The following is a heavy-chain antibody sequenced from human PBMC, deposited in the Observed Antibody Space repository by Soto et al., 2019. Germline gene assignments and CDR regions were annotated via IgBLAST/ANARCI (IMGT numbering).Heavy chain of an antibody. CDR3: ARDRVPSYDSSGYYRAFDI. CDR1: GYTFTGYF. J-gene: IGHJ3*02. Sequence: ASVKVSCKASGYTFTGYFLHWVRQAPGQGLEWMGIINPSGGYTSNSRRFQGRVTMTRDTATNTVYMELSSLRPEDTAVYYCARDRVPSYDSSGYYRAFDIWGQGTMVTVSS. CDR2: INPSGGYT. D-gene: IGHD3-22*01. V-gene: IGHV1-46*01.